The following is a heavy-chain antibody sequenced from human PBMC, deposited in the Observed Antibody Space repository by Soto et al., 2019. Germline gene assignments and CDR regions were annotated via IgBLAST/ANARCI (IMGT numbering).Heavy chain of an antibody. CDR1: GFTFSSYA. V-gene: IGHV3-23*01. D-gene: IGHD2-8*01. Sequence: SGGSLRLSCAASGFTFSSYAMSWVRQAPGKGLEWVSAISGSGGSTYYADSVKGRFTISRDNAKNTLYLQMNSLRAEDTAVYYCAIAPRATVLMRQYGMDVWGQGTTVTVSS. CDR2: ISGSGGST. J-gene: IGHJ6*02. CDR3: AIAPRATVLMRQYGMDV.